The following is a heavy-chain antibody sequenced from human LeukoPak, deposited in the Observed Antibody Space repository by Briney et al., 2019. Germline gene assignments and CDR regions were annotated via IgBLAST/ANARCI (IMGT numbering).Heavy chain of an antibody. CDR1: GGSISSYY. Sequence: SETLSLTCTVSGGSISSYYWSWIRQPPGKGLEWIGYIYYSGSTNYNPSLKSRVTISVDTSKNQFSLKLSSATAADTAVYYCARGSGRHSSQMTSWGQGTLVIVSS. CDR3: ARGSGRHSSQMTS. V-gene: IGHV4-59*01. J-gene: IGHJ5*02. CDR2: IYYSGST. D-gene: IGHD1-26*01.